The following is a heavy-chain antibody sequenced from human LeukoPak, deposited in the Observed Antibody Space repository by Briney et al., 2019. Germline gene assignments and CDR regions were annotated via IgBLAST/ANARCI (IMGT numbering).Heavy chain of an antibody. CDR1: GFSFSTYW. CDR3: ASDSAGNDY. CDR2: IKQDGSEK. Sequence: GGSLRLSCDVSGFSFSTYWMSWVRQAPGKGMEGVGNIKQDGSEKYYVDSVKCRFTSSIDNAKISLSLQMNSRRAEHTSMYDSASDSAGNDYWGQGTLVTVSS. J-gene: IGHJ4*02. V-gene: IGHV3-7*01. D-gene: IGHD6-13*01.